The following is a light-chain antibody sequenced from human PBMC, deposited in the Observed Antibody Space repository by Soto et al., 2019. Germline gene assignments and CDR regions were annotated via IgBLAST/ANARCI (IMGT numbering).Light chain of an antibody. Sequence: EIVLTQSPAALSASPGERATLSCRASQAVGVKLAWYQHKPDQVPRLLIYEASNRAAGVPGRFSDSGSGTDFTLTISGLEPEDFAMYYCQQFQSSLRTFGQGTKVDIK. V-gene: IGKV3D-11*03. CDR1: QAVGVK. CDR2: EAS. J-gene: IGKJ1*01. CDR3: QQFQSSLRT.